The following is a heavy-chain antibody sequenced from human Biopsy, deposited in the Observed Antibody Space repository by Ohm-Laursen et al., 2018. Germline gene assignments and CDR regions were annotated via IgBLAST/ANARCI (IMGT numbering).Heavy chain of an antibody. CDR3: ARGSNEYGGLYFPH. Sequence: SVSLSLTCIVSGGSFSGHYWTWIRQPPGKGLEWIGHIPHTGYTSYKSSLKSRVTISLDTSRKHFSQRLTSLAAADTAVYYCARGSNEYGGLYFPHWGQGTLVTVSS. CDR1: GGSFSGHY. CDR2: IPHTGYT. V-gene: IGHV4-59*11. J-gene: IGHJ1*01. D-gene: IGHD4-23*01.